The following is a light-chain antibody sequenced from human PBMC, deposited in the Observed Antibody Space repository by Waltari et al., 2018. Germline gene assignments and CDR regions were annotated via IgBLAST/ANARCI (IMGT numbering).Light chain of an antibody. Sequence: QSALTQPASVSGSLGQSITISCTGTSSDVGGYKYVSWYQQHPGKAPKLTIYDVTKRPSGVSNRFSGSKSGNTVSLTISGLQAEDEADYYCSSYTSSNTWVFGGGTKLTVL. V-gene: IGLV2-14*01. CDR2: DVT. CDR3: SSYTSSNTWV. CDR1: SSDVGGYKY. J-gene: IGLJ3*02.